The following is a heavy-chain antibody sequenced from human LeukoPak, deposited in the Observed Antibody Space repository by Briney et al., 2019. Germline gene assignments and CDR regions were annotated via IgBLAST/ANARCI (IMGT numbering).Heavy chain of an antibody. Sequence: PGGSLRLSCAASGFTFSRYWMSWVRQAPGKGLEWVAIIKEDGSEKYYVDSVEGRFTTSRDNARNTVYLQMNSLRAEDTAVYYCARSEQQLVPPEYFQHWGQGTLVTVS. V-gene: IGHV3-7*01. J-gene: IGHJ1*01. CDR3: ARSEQQLVPPEYFQH. D-gene: IGHD6-13*01. CDR2: IKEDGSEK. CDR1: GFTFSRYW.